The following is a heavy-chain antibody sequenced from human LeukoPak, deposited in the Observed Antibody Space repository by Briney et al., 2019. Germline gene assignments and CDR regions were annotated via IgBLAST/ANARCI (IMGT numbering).Heavy chain of an antibody. J-gene: IGHJ4*02. Sequence: GGSLRLSCAASGFTFSSNYLNWVRQAPGKGLEWVSVIYSGGSTYYADSVKGRFTISRDNSKNTLYLQMNSLRAEDTAVYYCARGGGATGTRYYFDYWGQGTLVTVSS. CDR2: IYSGGST. CDR3: ARGGGATGTRYYFDY. CDR1: GFTFSSNY. V-gene: IGHV3-66*01. D-gene: IGHD1-1*01.